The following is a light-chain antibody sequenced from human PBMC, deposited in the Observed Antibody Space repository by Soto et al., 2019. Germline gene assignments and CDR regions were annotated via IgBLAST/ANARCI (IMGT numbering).Light chain of an antibody. CDR3: QQYGSSPPT. V-gene: IGKV3-20*01. J-gene: IGKJ1*01. CDR1: QSVSSSY. CDR2: EAS. Sequence: EIVLTQSPGTLSLSPGERATLSCRASQSVSSSYVACYQPKPGQAPRLPIYEASIRAIVISDRFSGSGSGTDFTLTISRLEPEDFAVYHCQQYGSSPPTFGQGTKVEIK.